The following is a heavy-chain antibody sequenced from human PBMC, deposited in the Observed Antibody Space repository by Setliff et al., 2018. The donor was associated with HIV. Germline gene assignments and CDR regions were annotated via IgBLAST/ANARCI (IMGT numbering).Heavy chain of an antibody. J-gene: IGHJ4*02. CDR1: GGSISSSNW. CDR2: IYTTGST. V-gene: IGHV4-4*07. D-gene: IGHD4-4*01. Sequence: SETLSLTCAVSGGSISSSNWWTWVRQPAGKGLEWIGHIYTTGSTNYNPSLKSRVTMSVDTSNNQFSLKLNSVTAADTAAYFCARESAGGTTDTYPFDYWGEGILVTVSS. CDR3: ARESAGGTTDTYPFDY.